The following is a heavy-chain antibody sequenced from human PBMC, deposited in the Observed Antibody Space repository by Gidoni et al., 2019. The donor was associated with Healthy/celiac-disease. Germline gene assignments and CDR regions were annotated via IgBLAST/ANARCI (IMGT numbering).Heavy chain of an antibody. Sequence: QVQLVHSGAEVKKPGSSVKVSCTASGGTFSSYTISWVRQAPGQGLEWMGRIIPILGIANYAQKFQGRVTITADKSTSTAYMELSSLRSEDTAVYYWARAHWGQGGYFDYWGQGTLVTVSS. V-gene: IGHV1-69*02. D-gene: IGHD7-27*01. J-gene: IGHJ4*02. CDR2: IIPILGIA. CDR1: GGTFSSYT. CDR3: ARAHWGQGGYFDY.